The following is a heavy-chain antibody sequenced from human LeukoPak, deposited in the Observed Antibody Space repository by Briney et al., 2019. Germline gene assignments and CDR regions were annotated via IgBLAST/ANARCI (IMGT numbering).Heavy chain of an antibody. CDR3: ARGPDTTYYYYMDV. D-gene: IGHD1-1*01. V-gene: IGHV3-20*04. CDR2: INWNGGST. J-gene: IGHJ6*03. Sequence: GGSLRLSCAASGFTFDDYGMSWVRQAPGKGLEWVSGINWNGGSTGYADSVKGRFTISRDNAKNSLYLQMNSLRAEDTALYYCARGPDTTYYYYMDVWGKGTTVTVSS. CDR1: GFTFDDYG.